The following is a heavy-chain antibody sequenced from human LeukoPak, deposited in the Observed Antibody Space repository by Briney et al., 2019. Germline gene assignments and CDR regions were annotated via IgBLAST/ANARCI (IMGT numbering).Heavy chain of an antibody. Sequence: KPSETLSLTCTVSGGSISSHYWSWIRQPPGKGLGWVGYIYYSGSTNYNPSLKSRVTISVDTSKNQFSLKLSSVTAADTAVYYCARDVEGTDAFDIWGQGTMVTVSS. CDR3: ARDVEGTDAFDI. J-gene: IGHJ3*02. CDR2: IYYSGST. CDR1: GGSISSHY. D-gene: IGHD1-14*01. V-gene: IGHV4-59*11.